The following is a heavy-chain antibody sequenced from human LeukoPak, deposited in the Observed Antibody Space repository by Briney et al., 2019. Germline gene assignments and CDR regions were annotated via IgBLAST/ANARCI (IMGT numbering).Heavy chain of an antibody. Sequence: GGSLRLSCAASGFTFSSYAMSWVRQAPGKGLGWVSAIGGSGATTYYVDSVKGRFTISRDNSKNTLYLQINSLIAEDTAVYYCASSRWLRHFDYWGQGTLVTVSS. J-gene: IGHJ4*02. V-gene: IGHV3-23*01. CDR3: ASSRWLRHFDY. D-gene: IGHD5-12*01. CDR1: GFTFSSYA. CDR2: IGGSGATT.